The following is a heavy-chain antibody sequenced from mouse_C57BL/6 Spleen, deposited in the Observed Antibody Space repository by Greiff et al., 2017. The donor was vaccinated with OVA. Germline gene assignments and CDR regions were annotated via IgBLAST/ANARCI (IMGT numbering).Heavy chain of an antibody. CDR2: IYPGSGST. J-gene: IGHJ4*01. D-gene: IGHD2-1*01. CDR1: GYTFTSYW. CDR3: ASGYGRLYAMDY. V-gene: IGHV1-55*01. Sequence: QVQLKQPGAELVKPGASVKMSCKASGYTFTSYWITWVKQRPGQGLEWIGDIYPGSGSTNYNEKFKSKATLTVDTSSSTAYMQLSSLTSEDSAVYYCASGYGRLYAMDYWGQGTSVTVSS.